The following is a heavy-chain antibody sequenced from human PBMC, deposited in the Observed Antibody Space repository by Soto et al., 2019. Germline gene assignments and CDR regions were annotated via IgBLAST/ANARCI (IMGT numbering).Heavy chain of an antibody. CDR3: ARDVALWSYFDY. CDR1: GFTFSSYW. Sequence: GGSLRLSCAAFGFTFSSYWMSWVRQAPGKGLEWVANIKQDGSEKYYVDSVKGRFTISRDNAKNSLYLQMNSLRAEDTAVYYCARDVALWSYFDYWGQGTLVTVSS. J-gene: IGHJ4*02. CDR2: IKQDGSEK. V-gene: IGHV3-7*01. D-gene: IGHD5-18*01.